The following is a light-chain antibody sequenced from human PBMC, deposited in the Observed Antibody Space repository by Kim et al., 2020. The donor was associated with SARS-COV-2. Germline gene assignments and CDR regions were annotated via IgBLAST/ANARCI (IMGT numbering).Light chain of an antibody. CDR1: CLRSYS. V-gene: IGLV3-19*01. CDR2: GNN. J-gene: IGLJ1*01. Sequence: ELTQDPDVSVALGQTVRITCQGDCLRSYSASWYQQKPGQAPVFVMYGNNNRPSGIPDRFSGSSSGNTATLTITGAQAEDEADYYCNSRDTTAYRYVFGTGTKVTVL. CDR3: NSRDTTAYRYV.